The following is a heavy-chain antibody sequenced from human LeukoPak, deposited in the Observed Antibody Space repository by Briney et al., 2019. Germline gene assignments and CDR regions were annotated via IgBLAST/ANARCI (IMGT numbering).Heavy chain of an antibody. V-gene: IGHV4-38-2*02. CDR2: IYHSGST. Sequence: SETLSLTCTVSGYSISSGYYWGWIRQPPGKGLEWIGSIYHSGSTYYNPSLKSRVTISVDTSKNQFSLKLSSVTAADTAVYYCARRYWYYYDSSGYLEAFDIWGQGTMVTVSS. CDR1: GYSISSGYY. D-gene: IGHD3-22*01. J-gene: IGHJ3*02. CDR3: ARRYWYYYDSSGYLEAFDI.